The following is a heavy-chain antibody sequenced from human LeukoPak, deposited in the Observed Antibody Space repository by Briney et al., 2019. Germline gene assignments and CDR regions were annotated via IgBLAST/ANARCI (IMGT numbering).Heavy chain of an antibody. V-gene: IGHV4-59*01. CDR2: INYRGNT. J-gene: IGHJ4*02. D-gene: IGHD5-12*01. CDR3: ARGDDYKSTYSDN. Sequence: SETLSLTCTVSGGSISTYYWNWIRQSPGKGLQWIGYINYRGNTKYNPSLKSRVTISMDTPKSQFSLKLTSVTAADTAVYYCARGDDYKSTYSDNWGQGTLVTVSP. CDR1: GGSISTYY.